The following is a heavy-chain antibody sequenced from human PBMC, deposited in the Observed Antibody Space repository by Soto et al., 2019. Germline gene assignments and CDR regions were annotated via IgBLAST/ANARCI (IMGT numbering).Heavy chain of an antibody. J-gene: IGHJ5*02. CDR1: GGSISSYY. CDR3: AREASSSWNWFGP. D-gene: IGHD6-13*01. CDR2: IYTSGST. Sequence: PSETLSLTCTVSGGSISSYYWSWIRQPAGKGLEWIGRIYTSGSTNYNPSLKSRVTMAVDTSKNQYSPKLSSVTAADTAVYYCAREASSSWNWFGPWGQGTLVTVSS. V-gene: IGHV4-4*07.